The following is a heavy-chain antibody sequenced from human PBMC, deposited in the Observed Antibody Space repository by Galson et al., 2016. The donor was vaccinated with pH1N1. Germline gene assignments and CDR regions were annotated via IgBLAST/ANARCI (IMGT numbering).Heavy chain of an antibody. J-gene: IGHJ3*02. D-gene: IGHD4-23*01. CDR3: ATYRGSVVDAFEI. Sequence: LSLTCAVTGYSISSGYYWGWIRQPPGKGLEWIGSIYHSGSTYYNPSLKSRVTISADTSKNQVSLKLRSVTAADTAVYYCATYRGSVVDAFEIWGQGTMVTVSS. CDR1: GYSISSGYY. CDR2: IYHSGST. V-gene: IGHV4-38-2*01.